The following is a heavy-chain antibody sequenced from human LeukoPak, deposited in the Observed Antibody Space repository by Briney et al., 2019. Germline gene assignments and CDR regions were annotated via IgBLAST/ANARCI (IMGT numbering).Heavy chain of an antibody. D-gene: IGHD3-10*01. CDR2: ISSSGTTI. CDR1: GFTFSSYE. V-gene: IGHV3-48*03. CDR3: ARYHHLLGGLDY. Sequence: PGGSLRLSCAASGFTFSSYEMNWVRQAPGMGLEWLSYISSSGTTINYADSVKGRFTISRDNAKNSLYLQMHTLRAEDTAIYYCARYHHLLGGLDYWGQGTLVTVSS. J-gene: IGHJ4*02.